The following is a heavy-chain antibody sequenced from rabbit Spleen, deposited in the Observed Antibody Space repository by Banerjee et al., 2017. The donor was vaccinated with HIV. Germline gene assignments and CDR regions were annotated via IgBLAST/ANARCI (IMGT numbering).Heavy chain of an antibody. Sequence: QEQLEESGGGLVKPEGSLTLTCKASGVSFSDKDVMCWVRQAPGMGLEWIACINMITSKSVYASWAKGRFIMSRTSSTKVTLQMTSLTAADTATYFCGRSSYAGYAGNDYGINLWGPGTLVTVS. CDR1: GVSFSDKDV. CDR3: GRSSYAGYAGNDYGINL. D-gene: IGHD4-2*01. J-gene: IGHJ4*01. CDR2: INMITSKS. V-gene: IGHV1S45*01.